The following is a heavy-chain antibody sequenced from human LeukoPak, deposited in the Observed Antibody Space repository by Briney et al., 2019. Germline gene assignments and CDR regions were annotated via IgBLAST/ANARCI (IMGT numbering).Heavy chain of an antibody. J-gene: IGHJ4*02. CDR3: ASRPYSGWYVY. D-gene: IGHD6-19*01. V-gene: IGHV4-59*02. CDR1: GRSVSMYY. CDR2: IYYSGST. Sequence: ADTLSLAWTVAGRSVSMYYRGWVRQPPGKGRGWIGYIYYSGSTNYNPSLKSRVTISLDTSKNQSSLKLSSVTAAGTAVYYCASRPYSGWYVYWGQGTLVTVSS.